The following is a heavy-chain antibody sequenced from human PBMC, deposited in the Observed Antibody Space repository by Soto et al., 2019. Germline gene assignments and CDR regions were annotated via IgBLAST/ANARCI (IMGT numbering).Heavy chain of an antibody. D-gene: IGHD6-13*01. J-gene: IGHJ6*02. CDR1: GFTFDDYA. CDR2: ISWNSGTI. Sequence: DVQLVESGGGLVQPGRSLRLSCAASGFTFDDYAMHWLRQAPGKGLEWVSGISWNSGTIVYADSVKGRFTISRDNAKNSLYLQMNSLRGEDTALYYCAKDMRGGSSSSRYYYGLDVWGQGTTVTVSS. V-gene: IGHV3-9*01. CDR3: AKDMRGGSSSSRYYYGLDV.